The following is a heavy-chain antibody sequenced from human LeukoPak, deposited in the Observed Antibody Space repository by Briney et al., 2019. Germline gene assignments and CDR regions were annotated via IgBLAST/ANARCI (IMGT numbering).Heavy chain of an antibody. D-gene: IGHD6-19*01. J-gene: IGHJ4*02. Sequence: ASVKVSCKASGYTFTSYDINWVRQATGQGLEWMGWMNPNSGNTGYAQKFQGRVTMTRDTSISTAYMELSRLRSDDTAVYYCAREYGSGWLLGWGQGTLVTVSS. CDR1: GYTFTSYD. V-gene: IGHV1-8*01. CDR2: MNPNSGNT. CDR3: AREYGSGWLLG.